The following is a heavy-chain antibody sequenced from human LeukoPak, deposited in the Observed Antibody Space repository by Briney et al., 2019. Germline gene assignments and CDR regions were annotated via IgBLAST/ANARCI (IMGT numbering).Heavy chain of an antibody. J-gene: IGHJ4*02. V-gene: IGHV3-30*04. CDR3: ARDDYGPAGY. Sequence: QPGGSLRLSCAASGFTFSSYAMHWVRQAPGKGLEWVAVISYDGSNKYYADSVKGRFTISRDNSKNTLYLQMNSLRAEDTAVYYCARDDYGPAGYGGQGTLVTVSS. D-gene: IGHD4-17*01. CDR1: GFTFSSYA. CDR2: ISYDGSNK.